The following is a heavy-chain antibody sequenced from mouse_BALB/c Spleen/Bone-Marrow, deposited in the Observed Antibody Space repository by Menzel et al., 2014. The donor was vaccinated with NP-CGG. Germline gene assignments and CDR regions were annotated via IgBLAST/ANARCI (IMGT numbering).Heavy chain of an antibody. V-gene: IGHV1-7*01. CDR1: GYTFTSYW. D-gene: IGHD2-12*01. CDR3: ARWGDDGTFDY. CDR2: INPSTGYT. Sequence: QVQLQQSGAELAKPGASVKMSCKASGYTFTSYWMHWVKQRPGQGLEWIGYINPSTGYTEYNQKFKDKATLTADKSSSTAYMQLSSLASEDSAVYYCARWGDDGTFDYWGQGTTLTVSS. J-gene: IGHJ2*01.